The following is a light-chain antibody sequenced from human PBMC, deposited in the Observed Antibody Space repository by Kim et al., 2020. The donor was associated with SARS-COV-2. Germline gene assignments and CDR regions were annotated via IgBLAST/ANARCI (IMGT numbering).Light chain of an antibody. V-gene: IGLV2-23*02. CDR3: CSYAGSSTVV. CDR2: EVS. Sequence: LTQPASVSGSPGQSITISCTGTSSDVGSYNLVSWYQQHPGKAPKLIIYEVSKRPSGVSNRFSGSKSGNTSSLTISGLRAEDEANYYCCSYAGSSTVVFGGGTQLTVL. J-gene: IGLJ2*01. CDR1: SSDVGSYNL.